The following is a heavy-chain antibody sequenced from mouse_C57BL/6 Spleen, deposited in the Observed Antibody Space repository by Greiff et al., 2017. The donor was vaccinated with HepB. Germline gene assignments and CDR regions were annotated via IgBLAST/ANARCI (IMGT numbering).Heavy chain of an antibody. Sequence: VQLKESGAELVRPGTSVKVSCKASGYAFTNYLIEWVKQRPGQGLEWIGVINPGSGGTNYNEKFKGKATLTADKSSSTAYMQLSSLTSEDSAVYFCARGNSYAMDYWGQGTSVTVSS. V-gene: IGHV1-54*01. J-gene: IGHJ4*01. CDR1: GYAFTNYL. CDR3: ARGNSYAMDY. CDR2: INPGSGGT.